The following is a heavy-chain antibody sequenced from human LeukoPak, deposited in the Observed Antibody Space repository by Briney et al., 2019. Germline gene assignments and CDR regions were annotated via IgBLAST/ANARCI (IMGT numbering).Heavy chain of an antibody. V-gene: IGHV1-2*02. CDR2: INPYSGGT. CDR3: ARADRLHGGPYLIGP. CDR1: GYSFTDSY. Sequence: ASVKVSCKTSGYSFTDSYMHWVRQAPGQGLEWMGWINPYSGGTSSAQKFQGRVTMPRDTSISTVYMQVSWLTSDDTAIYYCARADRLHGGPYLIGPWGQGTLVTVSS. J-gene: IGHJ5*02. D-gene: IGHD3-16*01.